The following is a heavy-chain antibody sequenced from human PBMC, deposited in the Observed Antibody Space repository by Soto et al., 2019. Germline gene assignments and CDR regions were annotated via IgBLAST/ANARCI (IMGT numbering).Heavy chain of an antibody. D-gene: IGHD3-22*01. CDR2: IQQDGSEK. CDR3: ARGDYYDSSGPFSDAFDI. V-gene: IGHV3-7*04. J-gene: IGHJ3*02. Sequence: GGSLRLSCAASGSTFSDYWMSWVRQAPGKGLEWVANIQQDGSEKWYVDSVKGRFTISRDNAKNSLYLQMNSLRAEDTAVYYCARGDYYDSSGPFSDAFDIWGQGTMVTVSS. CDR1: GSTFSDYW.